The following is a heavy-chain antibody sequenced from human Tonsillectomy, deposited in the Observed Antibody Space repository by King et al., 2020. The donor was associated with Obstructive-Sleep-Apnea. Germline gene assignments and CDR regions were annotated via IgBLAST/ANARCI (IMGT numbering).Heavy chain of an antibody. J-gene: IGHJ4*02. CDR3: ARDRFNTRFGELGG. Sequence: QVQLVESGGGVVQPGRSLRLSCAASGFTFSTYPMHWVRQAPGKGLEWVALISYDGSNKYYADSVKGRITISRDNSKNTLYLQMNSLRAEDTAVYYCARDRFNTRFGELGGWGQGTLVTVSS. CDR1: GFTFSTYP. CDR2: ISYDGSNK. V-gene: IGHV3-30*04. D-gene: IGHD3-10*01.